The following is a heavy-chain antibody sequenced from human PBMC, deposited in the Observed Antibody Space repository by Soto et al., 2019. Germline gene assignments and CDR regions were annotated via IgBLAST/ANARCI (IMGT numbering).Heavy chain of an antibody. Sequence: GESLKISCEGSGYNFPYFWITWVRQMPGKGLEWMGIIYPGDSDTRYSPSFQGQVTISADKSISTAYLQWSSLKASDTAMYYCARHGNDFWSGYYIDYWGQGTLVTVSS. CDR3: ARHGNDFWSGYYIDY. V-gene: IGHV5-51*01. CDR2: IYPGDSDT. J-gene: IGHJ4*02. D-gene: IGHD3-3*01. CDR1: GYNFPYFW.